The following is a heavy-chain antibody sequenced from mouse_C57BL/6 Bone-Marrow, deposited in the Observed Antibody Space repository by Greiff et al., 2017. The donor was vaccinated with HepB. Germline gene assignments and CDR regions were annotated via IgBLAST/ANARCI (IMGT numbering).Heavy chain of an antibody. CDR2: ISYDGSN. V-gene: IGHV3-6*01. D-gene: IGHD2-4*01. Sequence: EVQVVESGPGLVKPSQSLSLTCSVTGYSITSGYYWNWIRQFPGNKLEWMGYISYDGSNNYNPSLKNRISITRDTSKNQFFLKLNSVTTEDTATYYCARDGDFHYDYDGRHFDYWGQGTTLTVSS. J-gene: IGHJ2*01. CDR1: GYSITSGYY. CDR3: ARDGDFHYDYDGRHFDY.